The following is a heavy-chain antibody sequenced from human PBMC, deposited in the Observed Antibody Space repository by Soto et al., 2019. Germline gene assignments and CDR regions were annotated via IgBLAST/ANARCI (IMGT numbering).Heavy chain of an antibody. D-gene: IGHD4-17*01. CDR3: ARDYGETPGY. CDR1: GYTFTTYD. J-gene: IGHJ4*02. CDR2: MNPYSGNT. V-gene: IGHV1-8*01. Sequence: GASVKVSCKASGYTFTTYDISWVRQATGQGLEWMGWMNPYSGNTGYAQKFQGRVTMTRDTSISTAYMELSRLRSDDTAVYYCARDYGETPGYWGQGTLVTVSS.